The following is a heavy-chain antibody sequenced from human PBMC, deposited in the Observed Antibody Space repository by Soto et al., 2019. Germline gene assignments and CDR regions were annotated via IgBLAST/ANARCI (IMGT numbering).Heavy chain of an antibody. V-gene: IGHV3-74*01. Sequence: EVQLVESGGGSVQPGGSLRLSCASSGFTFSGFWMLWVRQGPGMGLVWVSGIKSDGTNTAYADSVRGRFTISRDNAKDTLYLQMNSLRAEDTAVYYCVRDGWAVAENWGQGTLVTVSS. D-gene: IGHD6-19*01. CDR1: GFTFSGFW. J-gene: IGHJ4*02. CDR2: IKSDGTNT. CDR3: VRDGWAVAEN.